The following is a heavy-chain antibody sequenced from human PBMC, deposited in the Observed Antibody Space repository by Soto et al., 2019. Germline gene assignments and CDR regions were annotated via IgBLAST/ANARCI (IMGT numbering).Heavy chain of an antibody. CDR1: GYTFTNYD. D-gene: IGHD6-13*01. CDR2: MNPNSGNT. V-gene: IGHV1-8*01. CDR3: AKWGQNPASGPNSDY. J-gene: IGHJ4*02. Sequence: QVQLVQSGAEVKKPGASVKVSCKTSGYTFTNYDINWVRQAPGQGLEWMGWMNPNSGNTGYAQQFQGRVSMTRNTAISTGYMELSGLRSEVSAVYFCAKWGQNPASGPNSDYWGQGTLVTVSS.